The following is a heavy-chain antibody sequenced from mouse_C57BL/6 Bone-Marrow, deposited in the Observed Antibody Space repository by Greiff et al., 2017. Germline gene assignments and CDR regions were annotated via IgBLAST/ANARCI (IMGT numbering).Heavy chain of an antibody. CDR3: ARSGCLYYVSSYGY. J-gene: IGHJ2*01. Sequence: VKVVESGAELARPGASVKLSCKASGYTFTSYGISWVKQRTGQGLEWIGEIYPRSGNTYYNEKFKGKATLTADKSSSTAYMELRRLTSEDAAVYFCARSGCLYYVSSYGYWGQDTTLTVSS. V-gene: IGHV1-81*01. CDR2: IYPRSGNT. D-gene: IGHD1-1*01. CDR1: GYTFTSYG.